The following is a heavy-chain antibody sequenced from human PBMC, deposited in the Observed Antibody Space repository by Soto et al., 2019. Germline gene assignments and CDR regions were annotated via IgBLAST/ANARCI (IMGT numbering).Heavy chain of an antibody. Sequence: PGGSLRLPCAASGCSFSSYALSCIRPAPGQGLEWVGYIYYGGTTSYNPSLKSRVNISLETSKSQFSLRLTSVTAADSAVYYCARLGAYYQSLDPWGPGTPVTVSS. CDR1: GCSFSSYA. V-gene: IGHV4-59*08. CDR3: ARLGAYYQSLDP. D-gene: IGHD2-21*01. CDR2: IYYGGTT. J-gene: IGHJ5*02.